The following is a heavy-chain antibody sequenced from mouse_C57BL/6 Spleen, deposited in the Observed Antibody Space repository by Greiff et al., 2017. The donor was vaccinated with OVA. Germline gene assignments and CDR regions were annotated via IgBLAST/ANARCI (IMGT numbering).Heavy chain of an antibody. CDR3: TSSYGPFDY. Sequence: QVQLQQSGAELVRPGASVTLSCKASGYTFTDYEMHWVKQTPVHGLEWIGALDPETGGPAYTPKFTGKALLPADKSSSTADMELGSLTSEDSAVYYCTSSYGPFDYWGQGTTLTVSS. V-gene: IGHV1-15*01. J-gene: IGHJ2*01. D-gene: IGHD1-1*02. CDR1: GYTFTDYE. CDR2: LDPETGGP.